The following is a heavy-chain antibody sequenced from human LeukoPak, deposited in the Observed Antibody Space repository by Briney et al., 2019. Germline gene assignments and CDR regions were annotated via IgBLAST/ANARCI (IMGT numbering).Heavy chain of an antibody. CDR3: ARASRGFGELYRPYNWFDP. CDR1: GGSFSGYY. V-gene: IGHV4-59*01. J-gene: IGHJ5*02. CDR2: IYYSGST. D-gene: IGHD3-10*01. Sequence: PSETLSLTCAVYGGSFSGYYWSWIRQPPGKGLEWIGYIYYSGSTNYNPSLNSRLTISVATSKNQFSLKLSSVTAADTAVYYCARASRGFGELYRPYNWFDPWGQGTLVTVSS.